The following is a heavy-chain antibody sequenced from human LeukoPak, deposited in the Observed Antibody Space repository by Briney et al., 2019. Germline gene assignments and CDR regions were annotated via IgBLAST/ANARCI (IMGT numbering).Heavy chain of an antibody. D-gene: IGHD6-19*01. CDR3: AKDRASSGWAGPHYFDY. CDR1: VLTFSRYA. V-gene: IGHV3-23*01. J-gene: IGHJ4*02. Sequence: WGSLRLSCAASVLTFSRYALSWVRPAPGKGLEWVSAISGSGGSTYYADSVKGRFTISRDNSKNTLYLQMNSLRAEDTAVYYCAKDRASSGWAGPHYFDYWGQGTLVTVSS. CDR2: ISGSGGST.